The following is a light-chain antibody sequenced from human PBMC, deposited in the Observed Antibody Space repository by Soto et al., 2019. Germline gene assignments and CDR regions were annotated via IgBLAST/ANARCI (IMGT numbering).Light chain of an antibody. J-gene: IGLJ3*02. CDR1: TSNIGAIYD. Sequence: QSVLTQPPSVSGAPGQRVTISCTGSTSNIGAIYDVHWYQQLPGTAPKLLIYGNSNRPSGVPDRFSGSKSGTSASLAITGLRAEDEAVYYCQSYDSSLSGWVFGGGTKLTVL. CDR2: GNS. V-gene: IGLV1-40*01. CDR3: QSYDSSLSGWV.